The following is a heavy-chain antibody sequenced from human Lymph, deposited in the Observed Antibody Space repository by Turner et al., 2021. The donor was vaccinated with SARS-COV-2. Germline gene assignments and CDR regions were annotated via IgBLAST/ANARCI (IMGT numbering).Heavy chain of an antibody. J-gene: IGHJ6*02. CDR3: ARDRTSYGDYWAGYYYGMDV. Sequence: QVQLQESGPGLVKPSETLSLTCTVSGGSISSYFWSWIRQPTGKGLEWIAYIYYSVSTNYNPSLKSRVTISVDTSKNQFSLRLSSVTAADTAVYYCARDRTSYGDYWAGYYYGMDVWGQGTTVTVSS. V-gene: IGHV4-59*13. CDR2: IYYSVST. CDR1: GGSISSYF. D-gene: IGHD4-17*01.